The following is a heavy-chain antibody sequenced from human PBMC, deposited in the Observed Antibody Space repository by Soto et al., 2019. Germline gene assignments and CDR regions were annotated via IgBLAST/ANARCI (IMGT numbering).Heavy chain of an antibody. CDR3: ARRARPDFYYMDV. V-gene: IGHV3-64*01. Sequence: PGGSLRLSCAASGFIFSGYCMTWVRQAPGKGLEYVSGISSNGVGTYYANSVQGRFTISRDNSKNTVYLQMGSLRPEDMAVYYCARRARPDFYYMDVWGKGTTVTVSS. J-gene: IGHJ6*03. D-gene: IGHD6-6*01. CDR2: ISSNGVGT. CDR1: GFIFSGYC.